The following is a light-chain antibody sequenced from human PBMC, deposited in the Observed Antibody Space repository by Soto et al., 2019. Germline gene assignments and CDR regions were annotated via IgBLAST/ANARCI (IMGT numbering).Light chain of an antibody. CDR3: TSYAGSASYV. CDR2: DVT. J-gene: IGLJ1*01. CDR1: SSDVGGYNY. V-gene: IGLV2-8*01. Sequence: QSALTQPPSVSGSPGQSVAISCTGTSSDVGGYNYVSWYQQHPGKAPRLMIYDVTKRPSGVPDRFSGSKSGNTASLTVSGLQAEDEADYYCTSYAGSASYVFGSGTKLTVL.